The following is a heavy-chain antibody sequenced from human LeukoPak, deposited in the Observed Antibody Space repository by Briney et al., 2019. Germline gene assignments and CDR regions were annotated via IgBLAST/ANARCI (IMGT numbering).Heavy chain of an antibody. V-gene: IGHV1-18*01. CDR2: ISIYNGHT. CDR1: GYTFNNYA. Sequence: ASVKVSCKASGYTFNNYAISWVRQAPGQGLEWMGWISIYNGHTDYAQNPQGRVTMTTDTSTSTAYMELRSLRSDDTALYYCARGWELSSWGQGTLVTVSS. D-gene: IGHD1-26*01. CDR3: ARGWELSS. J-gene: IGHJ5*02.